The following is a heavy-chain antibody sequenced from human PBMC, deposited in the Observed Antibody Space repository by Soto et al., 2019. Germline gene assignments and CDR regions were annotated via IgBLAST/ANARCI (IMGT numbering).Heavy chain of an antibody. V-gene: IGHV3-21*01. J-gene: IGHJ4*02. CDR2: VGTSTSYI. CDR1: GFTFSTYT. Sequence: GGSLRLSCVASGFTFSTYTMSWVRQAPGKGLEWLSSVGTSTSYIYYANSVKGRFTISRDNAKNSVFLQMDSLRAEDTAMYYCARVAYWGPGTQVTVSS. CDR3: ARVAY.